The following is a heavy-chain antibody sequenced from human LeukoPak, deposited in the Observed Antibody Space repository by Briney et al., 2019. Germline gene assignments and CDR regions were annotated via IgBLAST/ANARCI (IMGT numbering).Heavy chain of an antibody. CDR2: ISSSGTTT. V-gene: IGHV3-48*03. D-gene: IGHD2-21*01. CDR1: LYPFSVFE. CDR3: TRLAVATPGVDP. Sequence: PGGSRRLSCAAPLYPFSVFEMYCVRQARGKGLEWVSYISSSGTTTYYADSVKGRFTISRDNAMSSLYLQMNSLRAEDTDVYYCTRLAVATPGVDPWGQGTLVTVSS. J-gene: IGHJ5*02.